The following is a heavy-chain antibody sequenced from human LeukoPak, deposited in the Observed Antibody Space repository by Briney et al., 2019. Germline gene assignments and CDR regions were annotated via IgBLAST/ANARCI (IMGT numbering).Heavy chain of an antibody. CDR2: IYSGGST. Sequence: GGSLRLSCAASGFTVSSNYMSWVRQAPGKGLEGVSVIYSGGSTYYADSVKGRFTNSRDNSKSTPYLQMNSLRAEDPAVNYCANLGVLWFGEFDYWGQGPLVTVSS. CDR3: ANLGVLWFGEFDY. D-gene: IGHD3-10*01. J-gene: IGHJ4*02. V-gene: IGHV3-53*01. CDR1: GFTVSSNY.